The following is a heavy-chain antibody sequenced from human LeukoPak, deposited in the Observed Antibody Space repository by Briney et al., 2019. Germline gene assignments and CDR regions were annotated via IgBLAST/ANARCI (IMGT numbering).Heavy chain of an antibody. Sequence: PGGSLRLSCAASGFTFSSYGMHWVRQAPGKGLEWVAVIWYDGSKTYYADSVKGRFTISRDNSKNTLYLQMSSLRAEDTGVYYCARSNQADDYWGQGTLVTVSS. D-gene: IGHD1-14*01. V-gene: IGHV3-33*01. CDR3: ARSNQADDY. CDR1: GFTFSSYG. J-gene: IGHJ4*02. CDR2: IWYDGSKT.